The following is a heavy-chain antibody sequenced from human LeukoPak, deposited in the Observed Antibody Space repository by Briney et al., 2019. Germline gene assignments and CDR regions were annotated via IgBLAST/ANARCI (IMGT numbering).Heavy chain of an antibody. CDR2: IYTSGST. J-gene: IGHJ4*02. CDR1: GGSISSYY. CDR3: ARDSYYYGSGSYPRY. D-gene: IGHD3-10*01. Sequence: SETLSLTCTVSGGSISSYYWSWIRQPAGKGLEWIGRIYTSGSTNYNPPLKSRVTMSVDTSKNQFSLKLSSVTAADTAVYCCARDSYYYGSGSYPRYWGQGTLVTVSS. V-gene: IGHV4-4*07.